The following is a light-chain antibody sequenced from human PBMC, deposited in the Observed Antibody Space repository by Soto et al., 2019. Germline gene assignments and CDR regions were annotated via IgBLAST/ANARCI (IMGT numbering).Light chain of an antibody. CDR3: TSWTTSTTMI. Sequence: QPVLTQPASVSGSPGQSINISCTGTSSDIGAYNYVSWYQQHPGKAPKLMIYDVNIRPSGVSNRFSGSKSGNTASLTISGLQAEDEADYYCTSWTTSTTMIFGGGTKLTVL. J-gene: IGLJ2*01. V-gene: IGLV2-14*03. CDR1: SSDIGAYNY. CDR2: DVN.